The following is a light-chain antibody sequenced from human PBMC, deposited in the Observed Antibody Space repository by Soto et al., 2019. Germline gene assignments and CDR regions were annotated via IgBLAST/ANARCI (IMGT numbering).Light chain of an antibody. CDR2: DAS. J-gene: IGKJ2*01. V-gene: IGKV3-11*01. CDR1: QRRNRY. CDR3: QQSRDCPFT. Sequence: EIVLTQSPATLSLYPGERATLSCRASQRRNRYLAWYQQKPGQAPRLLVYDASNRATGIPARFSVSGSGTDFTLTISSLEPEDFAVYYCQQSRDCPFTFGQGTKLEIK.